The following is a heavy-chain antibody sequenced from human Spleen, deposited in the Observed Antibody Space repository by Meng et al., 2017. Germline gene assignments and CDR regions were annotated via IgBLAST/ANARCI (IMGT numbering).Heavy chain of an antibody. V-gene: IGHV4-61*02. J-gene: IGHJ3*01. CDR2: IYTSGST. CDR1: GGSISSGSYY. Sequence: SETLSLTCTVSGGSISSGSYYWSWIRQPAGKGREWIGRIYTSGSTSYNPSLKNRVSMSIDTSKKQFSLKLNSVTAADTALYYCVTDGPHYGDAFDFWGQGTKVTVSS. CDR3: VTDGPHYGDAFDF. D-gene: IGHD3-16*01.